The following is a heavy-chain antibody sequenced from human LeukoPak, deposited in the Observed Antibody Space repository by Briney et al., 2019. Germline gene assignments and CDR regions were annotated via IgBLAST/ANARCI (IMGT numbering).Heavy chain of an antibody. CDR1: GFTFSDYY. Sequence: GGSLRLSCAASGFTFSDYYMSWIRQAPGKGLEWISSISSSGAIVFYPDSVKGRFTISRDNANNSLYLQIHSLRAEDTAVYYCARVRRLAAGALNWGQGILVTVSS. J-gene: IGHJ4*02. CDR2: ISSSGAIV. D-gene: IGHD6-13*01. CDR3: ARVRRLAAGALN. V-gene: IGHV3-11*01.